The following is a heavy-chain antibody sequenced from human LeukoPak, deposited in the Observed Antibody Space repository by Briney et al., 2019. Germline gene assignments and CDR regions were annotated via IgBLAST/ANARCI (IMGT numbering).Heavy chain of an antibody. Sequence: SVKVSCKASGGTFSSYAISWVRQAPGQGLEWMGGIIPIFGTANYAQKFQGRVTITADESTSTAYMELSSLRSEDTAVYYCARRWAAAGTTPLYYYGMDVWGQGTTVTVSS. CDR2: IIPIFGTA. V-gene: IGHV1-69*01. CDR3: ARRWAAAGTTPLYYYGMDV. CDR1: GGTFSSYA. D-gene: IGHD6-13*01. J-gene: IGHJ6*02.